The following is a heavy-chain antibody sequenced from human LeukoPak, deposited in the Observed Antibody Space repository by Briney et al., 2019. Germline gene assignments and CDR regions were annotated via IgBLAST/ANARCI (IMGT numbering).Heavy chain of an antibody. Sequence: SETLSLTCAVYGGSFSGYYWSWIRQPPRKGLEWIGEINHSGSTNYNPSLKSRVTISVDTSKNQFSLKLSSVTAADTAVYYCARTPLRGSYYFDYWGQGTLVTVSS. CDR2: INHSGST. V-gene: IGHV4-34*01. D-gene: IGHD2-15*01. J-gene: IGHJ4*02. CDR3: ARTPLRGSYYFDY. CDR1: GGSFSGYY.